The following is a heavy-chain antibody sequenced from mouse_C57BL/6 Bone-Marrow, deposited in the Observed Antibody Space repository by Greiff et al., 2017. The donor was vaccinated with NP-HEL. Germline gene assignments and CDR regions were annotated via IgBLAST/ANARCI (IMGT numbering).Heavy chain of an antibody. CDR1: GFTFSDYY. CDR2: ISNGGGSP. V-gene: IGHV5-12*01. J-gene: IGHJ2*01. Sequence: DVKLVESGGGLVQPGGSLKLSCAASGFTFSDYYMYWVRQTPEQSLEWVAYISNGGGSPYYPDPVKGRFTISRDNAKNTLYLQMSRLKSEDTAMYYCARGSVTADYWGQGTTLTVSS. D-gene: IGHD2-1*01. CDR3: ARGSVTADY.